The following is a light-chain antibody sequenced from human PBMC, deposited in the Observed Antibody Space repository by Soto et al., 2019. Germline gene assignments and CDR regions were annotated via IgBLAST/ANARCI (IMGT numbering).Light chain of an antibody. V-gene: IGLV1-40*01. Sequence: QSVLTQPPSMSGSPGQGVTLSCTGSSSNIGAGYDVHWYQQVPGTAPKLLIYGNTNRPSGVPDRFSASKSGTSASLAISGLQAEDEADYYCQSYESSLSGWIFGGGTKLTVL. CDR3: QSYESSLSGWI. CDR2: GNT. J-gene: IGLJ2*01. CDR1: SSNIGAGYD.